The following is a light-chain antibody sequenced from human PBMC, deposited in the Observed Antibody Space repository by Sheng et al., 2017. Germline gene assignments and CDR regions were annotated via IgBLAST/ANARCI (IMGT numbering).Light chain of an antibody. CDR2: GAS. CDR3: QQYDNWPEGT. CDR1: QSVNTN. J-gene: IGKJ1*01. V-gene: IGKV3-15*01. Sequence: EIVLTQSPATLSLSPGERVTLSCRASQSVNTNLAWYQQKPGQTPRLLIYGASTRATGIPARFSGSGSGTEFTLTISSLQSADFAVYYCQQYDNWPEGTFGQGTRVEIK.